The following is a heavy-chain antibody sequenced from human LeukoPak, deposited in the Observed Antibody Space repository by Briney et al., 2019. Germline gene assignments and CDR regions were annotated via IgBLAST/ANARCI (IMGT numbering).Heavy chain of an antibody. V-gene: IGHV3-30-3*01. CDR2: ISYDGSNK. Sequence: QPGGSLRLSCAASGFTFSSYAMHWVRQAPGKGLEWVAVISYDGSNKYYADSAKGRFTISRDNSKNTLYLQMNSLRAEDTAVYYCARVIPLTVTADYWGQGTLVTVSS. J-gene: IGHJ4*02. D-gene: IGHD3-16*01. CDR3: ARVIPLTVTADY. CDR1: GFTFSSYA.